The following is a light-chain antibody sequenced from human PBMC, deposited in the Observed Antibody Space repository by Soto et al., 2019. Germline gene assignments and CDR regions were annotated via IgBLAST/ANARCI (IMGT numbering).Light chain of an antibody. CDR2: DNN. CDR3: GTYDSSLRDGV. CDR1: SXNIENYY. Sequence: QSALTQPPSVSAAPGQKVTISCSGSSXNIENYYVSWYQQLPGTAPKLLIYDNNKRPSGIPDRFSGSKSGTSATLDITGLQTGDEADYYCGTYDSSLRDGVFGTGTKVTVL. V-gene: IGLV1-51*01. J-gene: IGLJ1*01.